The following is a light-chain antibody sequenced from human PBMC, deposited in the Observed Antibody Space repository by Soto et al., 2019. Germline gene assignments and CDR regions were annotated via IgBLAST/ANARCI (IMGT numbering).Light chain of an antibody. CDR1: QSVRDSF. Sequence: EIVLTQSPDTLSLSPGERATLSCRASQSVRDSFLAWYQQKPGQSPRLLIYAAISRATGIPERFSGSGSETDFTLTISSLQPDDFATYYCQQYNSYSFGQGTKVEMK. CDR3: QQYNSYS. J-gene: IGKJ1*01. V-gene: IGKV3-20*01. CDR2: AAI.